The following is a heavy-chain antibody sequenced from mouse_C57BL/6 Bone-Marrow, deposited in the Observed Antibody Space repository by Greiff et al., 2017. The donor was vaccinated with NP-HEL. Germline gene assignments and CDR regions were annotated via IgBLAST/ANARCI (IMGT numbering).Heavy chain of an antibody. V-gene: IGHV1-55*01. J-gene: IGHJ2*01. Sequence: QVQLKQPGAELVKPGASVKMSCKASGYTFTSYWITWVKQRPGQGLEWIGYIYPGSGSTNYNEKFKSKATLTVDTSSSTAYMQLSSLRSEDSAVYYCARITAVVAPFDYWGQGTTLTVSS. CDR1: GYTFTSYW. CDR3: ARITAVVAPFDY. CDR2: IYPGSGST. D-gene: IGHD1-1*01.